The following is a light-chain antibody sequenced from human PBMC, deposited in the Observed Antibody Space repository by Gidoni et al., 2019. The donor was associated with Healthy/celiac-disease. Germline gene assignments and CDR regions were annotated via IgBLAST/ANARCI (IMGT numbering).Light chain of an antibody. CDR3: QQYNSYPMCS. CDR2: KAS. Sequence: DIQMTQSPSTLSASVGDRVTITCRASQSISSWLAWYQQKPGKAPKLLIYKASSLESGVPSRFIGSGSGTEFTLTIISLQPDDFATYYCQQYNSYPMCSFGQGTKLEIK. J-gene: IGKJ2*04. CDR1: QSISSW. V-gene: IGKV1-5*03.